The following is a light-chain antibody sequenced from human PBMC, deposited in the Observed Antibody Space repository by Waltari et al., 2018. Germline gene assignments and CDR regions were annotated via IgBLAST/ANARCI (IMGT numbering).Light chain of an antibody. CDR3: QTYVSLPAT. CDR1: QSVSKS. V-gene: IGKV3D-20*02. J-gene: IGKJ1*01. CDR2: DTS. Sequence: GRSSQSVSKSLAWYQQKLRQAPRLLIYDTSTRPTGIPDRFSGSGSGTDWSLTISRLEPGDFAVYYCQTYVSLPATFGQGTKVQAK.